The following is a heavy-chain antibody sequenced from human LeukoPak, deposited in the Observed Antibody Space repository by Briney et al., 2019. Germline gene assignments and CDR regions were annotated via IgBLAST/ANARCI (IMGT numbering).Heavy chain of an antibody. V-gene: IGHV3-74*01. CDR2: INSDGSST. J-gene: IGHJ5*02. Sequence: GGSLRLSCAASGFTFSSYWMHWVRQAPGKGLVWVSRINSDGSSTSYADPVKGRFTISRDNAKNTLYLQMNSLRAEDTAVYYCARAAVRAYNWFDPRGQGTLVTVSS. CDR3: ARAAVRAYNWFDP. D-gene: IGHD3-10*01. CDR1: GFTFSSYW.